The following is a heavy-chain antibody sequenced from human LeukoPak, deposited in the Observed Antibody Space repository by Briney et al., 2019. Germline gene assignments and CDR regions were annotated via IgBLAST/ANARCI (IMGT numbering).Heavy chain of an antibody. CDR3: ARDMDSSSHYFDY. CDR2: ISGSGGST. V-gene: IGHV3-23*01. D-gene: IGHD6-6*01. J-gene: IGHJ4*02. Sequence: GGSLRLSCAASGFTFSSYAMSWVRQAPGKGLEWVSVISGSGGSTYYADSVKGRFTISRDNSKNTLYLQMNSLRAEDTAAYYCARDMDSSSHYFDYWGQGALVTVSS. CDR1: GFTFSSYA.